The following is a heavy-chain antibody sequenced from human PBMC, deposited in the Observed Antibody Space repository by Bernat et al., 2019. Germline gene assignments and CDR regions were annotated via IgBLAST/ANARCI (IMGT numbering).Heavy chain of an antibody. J-gene: IGHJ6*03. CDR1: GFTFSSYA. CDR2: INGDGSST. V-gene: IGHV3-23*01. CDR3: STLNSGYIDV. D-gene: IGHD1-26*01. Sequence: EVQLLESGGGLVQPGGSLRLSCAASGFTFSSYAMSWVRQAPGKGLEWVSYINGDGSSTDYADFVKGRFTISRDNAKNMFYLQMNNLRAEDTAVYYCSTLNSGYIDVWGKGTTVTVSS.